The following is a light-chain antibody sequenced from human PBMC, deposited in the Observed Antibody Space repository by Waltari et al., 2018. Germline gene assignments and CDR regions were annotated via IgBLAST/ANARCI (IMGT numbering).Light chain of an antibody. CDR2: ANN. CDR1: SSNIGTDI. J-gene: IGLJ3*02. V-gene: IGLV1-44*01. CDR3: ATWDASLDTWM. Sequence: QSVVTQPPSASGALGQRVTLSCSGSSSNIGTDIVNWYQQFPGTAPKLLIYANNQRPSGVPGRCSGARSGTSASLVISGLQSEDEADYYCATWDASLDTWMFGGGTKVTVL.